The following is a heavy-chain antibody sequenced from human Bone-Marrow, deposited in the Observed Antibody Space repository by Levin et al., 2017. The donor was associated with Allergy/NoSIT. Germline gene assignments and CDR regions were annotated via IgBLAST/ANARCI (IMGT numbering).Heavy chain of an antibody. Sequence: GESLKISCAASGFTFSSYAMHWVRQAPGKGLEWLAVISYDGNNQYYADSVKGRFTISRDYSRNTLYLQINRLRPEDTAVYYCAKDGPNYDYGSAERVYYQYMDVWGKGTTVTVSS. D-gene: IGHD3-3*01. J-gene: IGHJ6*03. CDR1: GFTFSSYA. V-gene: IGHV3-30*18. CDR2: ISYDGNNQ. CDR3: AKDGPNYDYGSAERVYYQYMDV.